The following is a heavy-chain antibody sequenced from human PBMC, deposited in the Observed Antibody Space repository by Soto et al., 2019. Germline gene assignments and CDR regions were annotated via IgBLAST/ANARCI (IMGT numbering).Heavy chain of an antibody. J-gene: IGHJ4*02. D-gene: IGHD6-13*01. CDR3: AREILPDSSSWYETPPD. V-gene: IGHV1-69*01. CDR1: GGTFSSYA. CDR2: IIPIFGTA. Sequence: QVQLVQSGAEVKKPGSSVKVSCKASGGTFSSYAISWVRQAPGQGLEWMGGIIPIFGTANYAQKFQGRVTITADESTSTAYMELSSLRSEDTAVYYCAREILPDSSSWYETPPDWGQGTLVTVSS.